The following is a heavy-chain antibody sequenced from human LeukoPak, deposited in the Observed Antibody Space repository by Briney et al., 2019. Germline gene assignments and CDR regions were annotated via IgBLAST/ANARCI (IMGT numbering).Heavy chain of an antibody. CDR1: GFAFSAYS. CDR2: ISSNGDIK. V-gene: IGHV3-64*04. CDR3: AMRGNTWYDC. Sequence: PGGSLRLSCSASGFAFSAYSMHWVRQAPGKGLEYVSTISSNGDIKHYADSVKGRFTISRDNSKNTVDLQMNSLRVEDTAVYYCAMRGNTWYDCWGQGTLVTVSS. D-gene: IGHD6-13*01. J-gene: IGHJ4*02.